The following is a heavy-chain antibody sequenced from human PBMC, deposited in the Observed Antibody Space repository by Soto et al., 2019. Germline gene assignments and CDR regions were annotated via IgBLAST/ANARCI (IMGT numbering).Heavy chain of an antibody. J-gene: IGHJ4*02. D-gene: IGHD6-13*01. CDR2: INHSGST. V-gene: IGHV4-34*01. Sequence: QVQLQQWGAGLLKPSETLSLTCAVYGGSFSGYYWSWIRQPPGKGLEWIGEINHSGSTNYNPSLKSRVTISVDTSMNQFSLKLSSVPAADTAVYYCARIGGGYSSSWQNFDYWGQGTLVTVSS. CDR1: GGSFSGYY. CDR3: ARIGGGYSSSWQNFDY.